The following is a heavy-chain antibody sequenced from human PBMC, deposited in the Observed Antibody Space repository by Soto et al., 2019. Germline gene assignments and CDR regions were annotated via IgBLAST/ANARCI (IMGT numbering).Heavy chain of an antibody. V-gene: IGHV3-23*01. D-gene: IGHD3-3*01. CDR1: GFTFSSYA. J-gene: IGHJ6*02. CDR3: AKDPPTYDFWSGYSYGMDV. CDR2: ISGSGGST. Sequence: LRLSCAASGFTFSSYAMSWVRQAPGKGLEWVSAISGSGGSTYYADSVKGRFTISRDNSKNTLYLQMNSLRAEDTAVYYCAKDPPTYDFWSGYSYGMDVWGQGTTVTVSS.